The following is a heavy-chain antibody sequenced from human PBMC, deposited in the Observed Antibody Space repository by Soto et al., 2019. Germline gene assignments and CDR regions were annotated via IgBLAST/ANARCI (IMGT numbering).Heavy chain of an antibody. Sequence: PVGSLRLSCAASGFTFSSYGMHWVRQAPGKGLEWVAVISYDGSNKYYADSVKGRFTISRDNSKNTLYLQMNSLRAEDTAVYYCAAREADILTGLDYWGQGTLVTVSS. CDR2: ISYDGSNK. J-gene: IGHJ4*02. D-gene: IGHD3-9*01. CDR1: GFTFSSYG. CDR3: AAREADILTGLDY. V-gene: IGHV3-30*03.